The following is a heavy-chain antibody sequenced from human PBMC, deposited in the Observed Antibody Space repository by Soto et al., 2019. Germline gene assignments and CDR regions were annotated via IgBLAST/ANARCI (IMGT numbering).Heavy chain of an antibody. CDR2: IHHSGST. J-gene: IGHJ4*02. D-gene: IGHD1-26*01. Sequence: SETLTLTCTVSGGSISSGENFWNWIRQSPGKGLEWIGYIHHSGSTYYNPSLKSRLTISVDTSKNQISLKLNSVTAADTAVYYCARDTGTYPYYFDYWGQGTLVTVSS. CDR3: ARDTGTYPYYFDY. CDR1: GGSISSGENF. V-gene: IGHV4-30-4*01.